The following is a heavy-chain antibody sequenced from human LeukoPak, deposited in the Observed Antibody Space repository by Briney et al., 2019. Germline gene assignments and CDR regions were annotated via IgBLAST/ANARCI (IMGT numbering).Heavy chain of an antibody. CDR3: ARGEALPRIGVDY. J-gene: IGHJ4*02. V-gene: IGHV1-24*01. CDR2: FDPEDGET. CDR1: GYTLTELS. D-gene: IGHD1-14*01. Sequence: ASVKVSCKVSGYTLTELSMHWVRQAPGKGLEWMGGFDPEDGETIYAQKFQGWVTMTRDTSISTAYMELSRLRSDDTAVYYCARGEALPRIGVDYWGQGTLVTVSS.